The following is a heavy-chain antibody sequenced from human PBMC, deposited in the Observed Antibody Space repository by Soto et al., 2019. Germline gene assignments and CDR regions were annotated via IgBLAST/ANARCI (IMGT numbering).Heavy chain of an antibody. D-gene: IGHD3-3*01. V-gene: IGHV4-31*03. CDR3: ARWWSGSRQGFDP. Sequence: QVQLQVWGSGLVKPSQTLSLTCTVSGGCISSGDYYWSWIRQHPGKGLEWIGYIYYSGSTYYNPSLKSRVTISVDTSKNQFSMKLSSVTAADTAVYYCARWWSGSRQGFDPWGQGTLVTVSS. CDR1: GGCISSGDYY. J-gene: IGHJ5*02. CDR2: IYYSGST.